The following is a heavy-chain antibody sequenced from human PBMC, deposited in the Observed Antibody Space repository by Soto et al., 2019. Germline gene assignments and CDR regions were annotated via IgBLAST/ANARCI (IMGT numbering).Heavy chain of an antibody. Sequence: ASVKVSCKASGGTFSSYAISWVRQAPGQGLEWMGGIIPIFGTANYAQKFQGRVTITADESTSTAYMELGSLRSEDTAVYYCAREVRYSDDFCSGSYCYCMDVWGQGTTVTVSS. CDR1: GGTFSSYA. V-gene: IGHV1-69*13. CDR3: AREVRYSDDFCSGSYCYCMDV. J-gene: IGHJ6*02. D-gene: IGHD3-3*01. CDR2: IIPIFGTA.